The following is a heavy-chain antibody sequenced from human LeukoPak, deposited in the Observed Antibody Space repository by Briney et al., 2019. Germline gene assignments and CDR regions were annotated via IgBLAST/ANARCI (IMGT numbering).Heavy chain of an antibody. CDR2: MNPNSGNT. D-gene: IGHD5-12*01. V-gene: IGHV1-8*02. J-gene: IGHJ5*02. CDR3: ARAAVATRRGSWFDP. Sequence: GASVKVSCKASGYTFTSYGISWVRQAPGQGLEWMGWMNPNSGNTGYAQKFQGRVTMTRNTSISTAYMELSSLRSEDTAVYYCARAAVATRRGSWFDPWGQGTLVTVSS. CDR1: GYTFTSYG.